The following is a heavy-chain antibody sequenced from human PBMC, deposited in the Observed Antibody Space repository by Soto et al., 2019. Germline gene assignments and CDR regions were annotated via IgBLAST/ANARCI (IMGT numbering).Heavy chain of an antibody. CDR3: ARSGYSYGRNWFAP. CDR1: GFTFSSYS. J-gene: IGHJ5*02. CDR2: ISSTSSYI. Sequence: EVQLVESGGGLVKPGGSLRLSCAASGFTFSSYSMNWVRQAPGKGLEWVSYISSTSSYIYYADSVKGRFTISRDNAKNSLYLQMNSLRAEDTAVYYCARSGYSYGRNWFAPWGQGTLVTVSS. D-gene: IGHD5-18*01. V-gene: IGHV3-21*01.